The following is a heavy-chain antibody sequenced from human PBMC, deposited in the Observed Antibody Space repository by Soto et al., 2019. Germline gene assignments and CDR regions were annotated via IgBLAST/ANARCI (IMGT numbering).Heavy chain of an antibody. J-gene: IGHJ4*02. CDR1: GFTFSSYA. Sequence: EVLLLESGGGLVQPGGSLRLSCAASGFTFSSYAMSWVRQAPGKGLEWVSAISGSGGSTYYADSVKGRFTISRDNSKNTPYLQMNGLRAEDTAVYYCAKDRGFAAPLTEYIFDFWGQGTLVTVSS. CDR3: AKDRGFAAPLTEYIFDF. D-gene: IGHD6-6*01. CDR2: ISGSGGST. V-gene: IGHV3-23*01.